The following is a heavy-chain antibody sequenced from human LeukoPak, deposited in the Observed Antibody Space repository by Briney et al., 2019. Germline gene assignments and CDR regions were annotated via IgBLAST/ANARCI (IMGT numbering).Heavy chain of an antibody. Sequence: PGGSLRLSCTAAGFTFRNYAMHWVRQAPGKGLEWVTVISYDGSTQYYADSVKGRFTISRDNSRNTLYLQMNSLRVEDTAVFYCAGDGYDMLTGYYAYHFAYWGQGTLVTVSS. J-gene: IGHJ4*02. V-gene: IGHV3-30-3*01. CDR1: GFTFRNYA. CDR3: AGDGYDMLTGYYAYHFAY. D-gene: IGHD3-9*01. CDR2: ISYDGSTQ.